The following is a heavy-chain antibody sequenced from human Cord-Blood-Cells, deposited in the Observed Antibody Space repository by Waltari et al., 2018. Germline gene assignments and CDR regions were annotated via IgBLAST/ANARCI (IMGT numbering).Heavy chain of an antibody. D-gene: IGHD1-26*01. J-gene: IGHJ6*02. CDR1: GLTFSSYA. CDR2: ISYDGRNK. Sequence: QVQLVESGGGVVQPGRSLRLSCAASGLTFSSYAMHWVRQAPGQGLEWVAVISYDGRNKYYADSVKGRVTISRDNSKNTLYLQMNSLRAEDTAVYYCARVLKAGSGYGMDVWGQGTTVTVSS. CDR3: ARVLKAGSGYGMDV. V-gene: IGHV3-30*04.